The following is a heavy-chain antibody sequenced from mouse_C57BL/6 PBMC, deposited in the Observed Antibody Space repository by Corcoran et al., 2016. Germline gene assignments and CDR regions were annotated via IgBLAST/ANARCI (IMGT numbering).Heavy chain of an antibody. J-gene: IGHJ4*01. V-gene: IGHV3-6*01. CDR1: GYSITSGYY. Sequence: DVQLQESGPGLVKPSQSLSLTCSVTGYSITSGYYWNWIRQFSGNKLEWMGYISYYGSNNYNPSLKNRISITRDTSKNQFFLKLNSVTTEDTATDYCARGNWDDAMVYWGQGTSVTVSS. CDR2: ISYYGSN. CDR3: ARGNWDDAMVY. D-gene: IGHD4-1*01.